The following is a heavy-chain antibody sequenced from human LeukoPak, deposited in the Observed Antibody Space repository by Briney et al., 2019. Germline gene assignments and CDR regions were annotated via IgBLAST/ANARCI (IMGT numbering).Heavy chain of an antibody. CDR3: ARHLYYYYGMDV. CDR1: GGSISSYY. V-gene: IGHV4-59*08. Sequence: SETLSLTCTVSGGSISSYYWSWIRQPPGKGLEWIGYIYYSGSTNYNPSLKSRVTISVDTSKNQFSLKLSSVTAADTAVCYCARHLYYYYGMDVWGQGTTVTVSS. J-gene: IGHJ6*02. CDR2: IYYSGST.